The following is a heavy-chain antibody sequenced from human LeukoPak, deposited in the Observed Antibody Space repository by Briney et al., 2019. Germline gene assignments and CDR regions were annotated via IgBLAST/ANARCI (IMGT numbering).Heavy chain of an antibody. J-gene: IGHJ4*02. D-gene: IGHD3-16*02. CDR2: INHSGST. CDR1: GGSFSGYY. Sequence: SETLSLTCAVYGGSFSGYYWSWIRQPPGKGLEWIGEINHSGSTNYNPSLKSRVTISVDRSKNQFSLKLRSVTAADTAMYYCARVIPSIPLWGQGTLVTVSS. CDR3: ARVIPSIPL. V-gene: IGHV4-34*01.